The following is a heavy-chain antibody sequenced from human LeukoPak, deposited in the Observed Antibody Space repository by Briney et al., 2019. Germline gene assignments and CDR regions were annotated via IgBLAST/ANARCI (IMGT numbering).Heavy chain of an antibody. CDR2: ISYDGSNK. V-gene: IGHV3-30*18. CDR3: AKEGLEMATITSYYYYGMDV. Sequence: GGSLRLSCAASGFTFSSYGMHWVRQAPGKGLEWVAVISYDGSNKYYADSVKGRFTISRHNSKNTLYLQMNSLRAEDTAVYYCAKEGLEMATITSYYYYGMDVWGQGTTVTVSS. CDR1: GFTFSSYG. D-gene: IGHD5-24*01. J-gene: IGHJ6*02.